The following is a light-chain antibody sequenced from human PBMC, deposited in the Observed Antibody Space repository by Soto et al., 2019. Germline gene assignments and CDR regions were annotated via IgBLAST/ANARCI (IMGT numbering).Light chain of an antibody. CDR2: DTS. V-gene: IGKV1-17*03. CDR1: QDIRRF. CDR3: LQHNTYPYT. J-gene: IGKJ2*01. Sequence: DVQMIQSPSAMSASVGDRVTITCRASQDIRRFVAWFQQKPGKAPERLIYDTSTLQVGVPSRFSGGGSGTEFTLAISGLQPDDSATYYCLQHNTYPYTFGQGTKLEIK.